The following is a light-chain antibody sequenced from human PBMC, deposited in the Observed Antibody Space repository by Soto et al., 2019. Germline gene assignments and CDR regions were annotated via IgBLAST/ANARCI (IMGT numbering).Light chain of an antibody. CDR2: WAS. Sequence: DIVMTQFPDSLAMSLGERATINCKSSQSALYSSNNKNYLAWYQQKPGQPPKLLIYWASTRESGVPDRFSGSGSGTDFPLTISSLQAEDVAFYYCQQYYSNPYTFGQGNKLEIK. V-gene: IGKV4-1*01. CDR3: QQYYSNPYT. CDR1: QSALYSSNNKNY. J-gene: IGKJ2*01.